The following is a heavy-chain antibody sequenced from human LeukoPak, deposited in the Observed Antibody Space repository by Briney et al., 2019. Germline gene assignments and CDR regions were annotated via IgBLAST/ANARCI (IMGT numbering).Heavy chain of an antibody. CDR1: GFTFSKYW. J-gene: IGHJ1*01. Sequence: GGSLRLSCAASGFTFSKYWMHWVRQAPGKGLEWISRIKTDGSRTTYADSVKGRFTISRDNSKNTLYLQMNSLRTEDTAIYYCAKEDVVVITIRYFQHWGQGTLVTVSS. CDR2: IKTDGSRT. D-gene: IGHD3-22*01. V-gene: IGHV3-74*01. CDR3: AKEDVVVITIRYFQH.